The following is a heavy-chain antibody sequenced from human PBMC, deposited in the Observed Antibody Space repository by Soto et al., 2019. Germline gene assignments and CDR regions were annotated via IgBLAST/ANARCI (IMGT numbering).Heavy chain of an antibody. CDR2: ISYDGSNK. V-gene: IGHV3-30-3*01. D-gene: IGHD3-16*01. CDR3: ARDWGGDYYYGMDV. CDR1: GFTFSSYA. Sequence: GGSLRLSCAASGFTFSSYAMHWVRQAPGKGLEWVAAISYDGSNKYYADSVKGRFTISRDNSKNTLYLQMNSLGAEDTAVYYCARDWGGDYYYGMDVWGQGTTVTVSS. J-gene: IGHJ6*02.